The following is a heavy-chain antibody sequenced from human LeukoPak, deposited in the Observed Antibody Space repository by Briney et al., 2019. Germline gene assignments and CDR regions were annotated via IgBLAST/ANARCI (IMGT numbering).Heavy chain of an antibody. CDR3: ATSSTPIVVGDY. J-gene: IGHJ4*02. CDR2: IDPSDSYT. Sequence: GESLKISCTGSGYIFTSYWINWVRQMPGKGLEWMGRIDPSDSYTNYSPSFQGHVTISADKSISTAYLQWSSLQASDTAMYYYATSSTPIVVGDYWGQGTLVSVSS. CDR1: GYIFTSYW. V-gene: IGHV5-10-1*01. D-gene: IGHD2-15*01.